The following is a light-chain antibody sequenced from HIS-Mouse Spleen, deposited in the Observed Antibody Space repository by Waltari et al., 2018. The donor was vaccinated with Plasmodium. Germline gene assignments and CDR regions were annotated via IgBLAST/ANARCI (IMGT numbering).Light chain of an antibody. J-gene: IGKJ3*01. V-gene: IGKV3-15*01. Sequence: EIVMTQSPATLSVSPGERATLSCRASQSVSSNLAWYQQKLGQAPRLIIYGASTRATGIPARFSGSGSGTEFTLTISSLQSEDFAVYYCQQYKNWSFTFGPGTKVDIK. CDR3: QQYKNWSFT. CDR2: GAS. CDR1: QSVSSN.